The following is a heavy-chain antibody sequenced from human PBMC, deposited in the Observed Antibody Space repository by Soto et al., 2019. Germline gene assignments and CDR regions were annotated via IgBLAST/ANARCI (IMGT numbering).Heavy chain of an antibody. CDR3: ARRRYYGSGSYYNPYYYYMDV. CDR2: IYYSGST. J-gene: IGHJ6*03. Sequence: QVQLQESGPGLVKPSETLSLTCTVSGGSISSYYWSWIRQPPGKGLEWIGYIYYSGSTNYNPSLTSRVTISLDTSKNQFSLKLSSVTAADTAVYYCARRRYYGSGSYYNPYYYYMDVWGKGTTVTVSS. V-gene: IGHV4-59*08. CDR1: GGSISSYY. D-gene: IGHD3-10*01.